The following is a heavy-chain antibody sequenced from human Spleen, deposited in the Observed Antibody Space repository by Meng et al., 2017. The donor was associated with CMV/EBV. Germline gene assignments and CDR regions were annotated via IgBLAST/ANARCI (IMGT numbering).Heavy chain of an antibody. CDR2: ISSSGTTK. D-gene: IGHD3-10*01. V-gene: IGHV3-48*03. Sequence: GESLKISCDTSGFTFSSFEIDWVRQAPGKGLEWISYISSSGTTKHYADSVKGRFTISRDNAKNSLWLQMNSLRGEDTAVYYCARVHSGSYYPDYWGQRTLVTVSS. J-gene: IGHJ4*02. CDR1: GFTFSSFE. CDR3: ARVHSGSYYPDY.